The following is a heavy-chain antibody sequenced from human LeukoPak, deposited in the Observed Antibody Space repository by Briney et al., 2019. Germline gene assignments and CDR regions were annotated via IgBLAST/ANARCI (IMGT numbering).Heavy chain of an antibody. J-gene: IGHJ6*02. CDR3: ARIALYDDTAFYSGYYYYYYPMDV. CDR1: GLTFSSHW. V-gene: IGHV3-74*01. D-gene: IGHD3-9*01. CDR2: ITNDGSST. Sequence: GGSLRLSCAASGLTFSSHWMHWVRQAPGKGLAWVSRITNDGSSTTYADSVKGRFTISRDNAKNSLFLQVNSLRAEDTAVYYCARIALYDDTAFYSGYYYYYYPMDVWGQGTTVTVSS.